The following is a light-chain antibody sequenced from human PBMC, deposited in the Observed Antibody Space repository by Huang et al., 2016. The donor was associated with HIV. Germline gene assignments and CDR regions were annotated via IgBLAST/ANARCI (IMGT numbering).Light chain of an antibody. J-gene: IGKJ5*01. CDR3: QQRKYWPPIT. CDR2: DAS. Sequence: ETVLTQSPATRSLSPGERATLSCRASQSVNSYLAWYQQKPGQTPRLLIYDASNRATGIPARFSGSESGTDFTLTISSLEPEDFAVYYCQQRKYWPPITFGQGTRLEIK. CDR1: QSVNSY. V-gene: IGKV3-11*01.